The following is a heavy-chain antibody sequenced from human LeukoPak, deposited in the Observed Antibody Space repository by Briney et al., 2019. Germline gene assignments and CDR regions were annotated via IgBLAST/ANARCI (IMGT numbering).Heavy chain of an antibody. Sequence: SETLSFTCTVSGGSISSYYWNWIRQPPGKGLEWIGEVNLQGSTNYNPSLKSRVAISVDKSENHISLKLTSVTAADTAVYYCAREGGPYRPLDYSGQGTLVTVAS. V-gene: IGHV4-59*12. CDR2: VNLQGST. J-gene: IGHJ4*02. CDR1: GGSISSYY. CDR3: AREGGPYRPLDY.